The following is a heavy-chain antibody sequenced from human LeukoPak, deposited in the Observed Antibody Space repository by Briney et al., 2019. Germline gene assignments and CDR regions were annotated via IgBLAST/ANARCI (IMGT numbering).Heavy chain of an antibody. V-gene: IGHV4-39*07. CDR1: GGSIASSPNY. D-gene: IGHD5-24*01. CDR3: SREGRWLQLGFDY. J-gene: IGHJ4*02. CDR2: IYYSGNT. Sequence: SETLSLTCTVSGGSIASSPNYWVWIRQPPGKGLEWIGNIYYSGNTYYNPSLKSRATISVDTSKNQFSLKLSSVTAADTAAYFCSREGRWLQLGFDYWGRGTLVTVSS.